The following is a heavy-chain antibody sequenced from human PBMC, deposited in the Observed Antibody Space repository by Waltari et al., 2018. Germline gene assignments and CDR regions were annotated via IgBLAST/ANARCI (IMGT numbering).Heavy chain of an antibody. CDR1: DFRLSAYT. D-gene: IGHD3-10*01. CDR3: ARARGGDFYYGMDV. CDR2: LSGSGSYT. Sequence: EVQLEESGGGLVEPGGSLRLSCTESDFRLSAYTRNWVRQAPGKGLGWFTYLSGSGSYTQYADSVKGRFTISRDNARNSLLLQMHSLGVEDTAVYYCARARGGDFYYGMDVWGQGTTVTVSS. V-gene: IGHV3-21*02. J-gene: IGHJ6*02.